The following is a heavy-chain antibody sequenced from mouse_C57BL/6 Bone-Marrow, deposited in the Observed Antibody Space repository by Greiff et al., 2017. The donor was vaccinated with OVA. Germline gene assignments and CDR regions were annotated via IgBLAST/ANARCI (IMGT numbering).Heavy chain of an antibody. J-gene: IGHJ2*01. V-gene: IGHV1-50*01. CDR1: GYTFTSYW. Sequence: QVQLKQSGAELVKPGASVKLSCKASGYTFTSYWMQWVKQRPGQGLEWIGEIDPSDSYTNYNQKFKGKATLTVDTSSSTAYMQLSSLTSEDSAVYYCASWDFDYWCQGTTLTVSS. D-gene: IGHD4-1*01. CDR2: IDPSDSYT. CDR3: ASWDFDY.